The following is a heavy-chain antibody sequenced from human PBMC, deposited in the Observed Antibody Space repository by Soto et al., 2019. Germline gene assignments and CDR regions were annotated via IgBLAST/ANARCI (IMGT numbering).Heavy chain of an antibody. CDR3: ARDRAPTNHAFDI. CDR1: DCALSSGGYY. CDR2: IYYSGST. V-gene: IGHV4-31*03. Sequence: SETQSLTCTVSDCALSSGGYYWIWLHPHPGKGLEWIGYIYYSGSTYYNPSLKSRVTISVDTSKNQFSLKLSSVTAADTAVYYCARDRAPTNHAFDIWGQGTMVTVSS. J-gene: IGHJ3*02. D-gene: IGHD1-26*01.